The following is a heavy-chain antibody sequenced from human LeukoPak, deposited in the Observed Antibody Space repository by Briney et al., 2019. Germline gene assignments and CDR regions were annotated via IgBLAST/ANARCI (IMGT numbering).Heavy chain of an antibody. CDR2: INPNSGGT. CDR1: GYTFTGYY. D-gene: IGHD3-9*01. CDR3: ARESRGYDILTGKYHRGYYSYYMDV. Sequence: ASVKVSCKASGYTFTGYYMHWVRQAPGQGLEWMGWINPNSGGTNYAQKFQGRVTMTRDTSISTAYMELSRLRSEDTAVYYCARESRGYDILTGKYHRGYYSYYMDVWGKGTTVTVSS. J-gene: IGHJ6*03. V-gene: IGHV1-2*02.